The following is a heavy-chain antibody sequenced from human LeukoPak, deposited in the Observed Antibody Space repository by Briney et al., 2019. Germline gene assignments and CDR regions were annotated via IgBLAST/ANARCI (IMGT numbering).Heavy chain of an antibody. J-gene: IGHJ4*02. D-gene: IGHD5-18*01. Sequence: GGSLRLSCAASGFTFSSYGMHWVRQAPGKGLEWVAVIWYDGSNKYYADSVKGRFTISRDNSKNTLYLQMNSLRAEDTAVYYCARAGGGYSYHFDYWGQGTLVTVSP. CDR3: ARAGGGYSYHFDY. CDR2: IWYDGSNK. V-gene: IGHV3-33*01. CDR1: GFTFSSYG.